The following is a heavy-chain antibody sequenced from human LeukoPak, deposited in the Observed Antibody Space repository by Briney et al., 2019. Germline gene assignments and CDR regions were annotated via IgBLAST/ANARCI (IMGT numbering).Heavy chain of an antibody. J-gene: IGHJ5*02. CDR2: IYYSGST. Sequence: LETLSLTCTVSGGSISSSSYYWGWIHQPPGKGLEWIGSIYYSGSTYYNPSLKSRVTISIDTSKNQFSLKLSSVTAADTAVYYCARRRYCSNTNCRVYNWFDPWGQGTLVTVSS. CDR3: ARRRYCSNTNCRVYNWFDP. CDR1: GGSISSSSYY. V-gene: IGHV4-39*01. D-gene: IGHD2-2*01.